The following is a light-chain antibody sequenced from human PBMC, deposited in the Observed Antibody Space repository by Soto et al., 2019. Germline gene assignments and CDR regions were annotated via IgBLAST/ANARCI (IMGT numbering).Light chain of an antibody. J-gene: IGKJ4*01. Sequence: IHMTHSPSTLSASLGYRVTITCRASHLAWYQQGPGKAPKLLIYAASTLQSGVPSRFSGSASGTEFTLTISSLQPEDFATYYCQQVSGYPLNFGGGTKVDIK. CDR2: AAS. CDR3: QQVSGYPLN. V-gene: IGKV1-9*01. CDR1: H.